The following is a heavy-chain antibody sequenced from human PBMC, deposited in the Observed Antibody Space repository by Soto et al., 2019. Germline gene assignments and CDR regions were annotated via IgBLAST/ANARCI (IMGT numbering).Heavy chain of an antibody. J-gene: IGHJ5*02. D-gene: IGHD3-3*01. CDR3: ARWWSGSRQGFDP. Sequence: PSETLSLTCTVSGGSISRGDYCWSWIRQHPGKGLEWIGYIYYGGSTYYNPSLKSRVTISVDTSKNQISLKLSSVTAADTAVYYCARWWSGSRQGFDPWGQGTLVTVSS. CDR2: IYYGGST. V-gene: IGHV4-31*03. CDR1: GGSISRGDYC.